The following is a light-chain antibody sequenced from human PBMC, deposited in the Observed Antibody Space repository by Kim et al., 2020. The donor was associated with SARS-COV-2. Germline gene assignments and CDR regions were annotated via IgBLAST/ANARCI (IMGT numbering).Light chain of an antibody. J-gene: IGLJ2*01. V-gene: IGLV3-19*01. CDR1: SLRSYY. CDR3: NSRDSNDNVV. CDR2: VKN. Sequence: SSELTQDPAVSVALGQTVRITCQGDSLRSYYATWXQQKPGQAPILVIYVKNNRPSGIPDRFSGSSSGNTASLTITGTQAGDEADYYCNSRDSNDNVVFGG.